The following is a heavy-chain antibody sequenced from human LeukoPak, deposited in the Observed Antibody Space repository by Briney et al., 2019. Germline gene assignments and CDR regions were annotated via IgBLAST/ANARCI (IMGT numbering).Heavy chain of an antibody. CDR1: GFTFSSYA. CDR3: AKDQTKGVTTTPFDP. D-gene: IGHD4-4*01. J-gene: IGHJ5*02. V-gene: IGHV3-23*01. CDR2: ISGSGGST. Sequence: GGSLRLSCAASGFTFSSYAMSWARQAPGKGLEWVSAISGSGGSTYYADSVKGRFTISRDNSKNTLYLQMNSLRAEDTAVYYCAKDQTKGVTTTPFDPWGQGTLVTVSS.